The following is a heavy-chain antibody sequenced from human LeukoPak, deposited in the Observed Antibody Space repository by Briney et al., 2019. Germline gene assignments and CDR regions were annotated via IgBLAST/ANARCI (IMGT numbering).Heavy chain of an antibody. J-gene: IGHJ4*02. CDR2: ISGSGGST. Sequence: GGSLRLSCAASGFTFSSYAMSWVRQAPGEGLEWVSAISGSGGSTYYADSVKGRFSISRDNSKNTLYLQMNSLRAEDTAVYYCAKDTRTFGGVISFDYWGQGTLVTVSS. V-gene: IGHV3-23*01. D-gene: IGHD3-16*02. CDR3: AKDTRTFGGVISFDY. CDR1: GFTFSSYA.